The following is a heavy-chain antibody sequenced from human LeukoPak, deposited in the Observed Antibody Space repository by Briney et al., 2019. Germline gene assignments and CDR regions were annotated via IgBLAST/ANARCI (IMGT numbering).Heavy chain of an antibody. V-gene: IGHV1-2*02. D-gene: IGHD6-13*01. J-gene: IGHJ5*02. CDR1: GYTLTAYY. Sequence: ASVKVSCKASGYTLTAYYMHWVRQAPGQGLEWVGWINPNSGGTNYAQKFQGRVTMTRDTSISTAYMDLSRLRSDDTAVYYCARSGSSWYAWFDPWGQGTLVTVSS. CDR2: INPNSGGT. CDR3: ARSGSSWYAWFDP.